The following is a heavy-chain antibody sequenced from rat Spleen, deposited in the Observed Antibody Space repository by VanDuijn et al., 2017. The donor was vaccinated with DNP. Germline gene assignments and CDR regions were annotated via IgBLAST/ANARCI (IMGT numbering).Heavy chain of an antibody. J-gene: IGHJ2*01. D-gene: IGHD1-10*01. V-gene: IGHV5-58*01. CDR2: INTDGGS. Sequence: EVQRVESGGGLVQPGRSLKLSCVASGFTFSSYWLYWIRQAPGKGLEWVASINTDGGSYYPDSVKGRFTISRHNAKSTLYLQMDSLRSEDTATYYCARLYNDYGFDYWGQGVMVTVAS. CDR3: ARLYNDYGFDY. CDR1: GFTFSSYW.